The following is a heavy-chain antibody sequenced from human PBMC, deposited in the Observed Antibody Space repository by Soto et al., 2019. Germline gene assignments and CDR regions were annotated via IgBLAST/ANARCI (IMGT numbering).Heavy chain of an antibody. CDR2: IYYSGST. V-gene: IGHV4-59*01. J-gene: IGHJ6*02. D-gene: IGHD7-27*01. Sequence: QVQLQESGPELVKPSETLSLTCTVSGGSISSYYWSWIRQPPGKGLEWIGYIYYSGSTNYNPSLKSRVTISVDTSKNQFSLKLSSVTAADTAMYYCARDPLGGMDVWGQGTTVTVSS. CDR3: ARDPLGGMDV. CDR1: GGSISSYY.